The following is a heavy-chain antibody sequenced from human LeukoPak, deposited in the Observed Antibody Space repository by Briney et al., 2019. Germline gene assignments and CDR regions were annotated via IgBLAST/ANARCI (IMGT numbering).Heavy chain of an antibody. J-gene: IGHJ4*02. CDR2: IHYSGST. V-gene: IGHV4-59*01. Sequence: SETLFLTFTISGASISSYYWSSIRQPPGKKLERIGYIHYSGSTNYKPSLKSRVTISLDTPKNQCSLKLTSVTAADTAVYYCARGQRSYFRAVDDWGLGTLVTVSS. CDR1: GASISSYY. D-gene: IGHD1-26*01. CDR3: ARGQRSYFRAVDD.